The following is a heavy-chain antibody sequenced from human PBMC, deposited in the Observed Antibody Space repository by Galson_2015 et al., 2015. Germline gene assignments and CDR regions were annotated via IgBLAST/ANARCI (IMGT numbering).Heavy chain of an antibody. D-gene: IGHD4-17*01. J-gene: IGHJ4*02. CDR1: GFSLSTNGVG. CDR3: ARRPFYGDYFDY. Sequence: PALVKPTQTLTLTCTFSGFSLSTNGVGVGWIRQPPRKALEWLALIYWDDDKRYSPSLKSRLTITKDTSKNQVVLTTTNMDPVDTATYYCARRPFYGDYFDYWGQGTLVTVSS. CDR2: IYWDDDK. V-gene: IGHV2-5*02.